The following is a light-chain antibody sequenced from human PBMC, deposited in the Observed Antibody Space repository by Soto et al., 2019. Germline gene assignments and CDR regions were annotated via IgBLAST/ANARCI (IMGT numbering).Light chain of an antibody. V-gene: IGLV1-36*01. CDR3: AAWDDSLNGVV. J-gene: IGLJ2*01. Sequence: QAVVTQPPSVSEAPRQRVTISCSGSSSNIGNNAVNWYQQLPGKAPKLLIYYDDLLPSGVSDRFSGSKSGTSASLAISGLQPEDEADYYCAAWDDSLNGVVFSGGTKLTVL. CDR2: YDD. CDR1: SSNIGNNA.